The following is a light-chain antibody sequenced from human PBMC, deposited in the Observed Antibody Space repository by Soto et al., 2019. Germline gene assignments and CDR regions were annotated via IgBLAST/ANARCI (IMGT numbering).Light chain of an antibody. CDR3: SSSTSSSTYV. V-gene: IGLV2-14*01. CDR2: EVS. J-gene: IGLJ1*01. CDR1: SSDVGGYNY. Sequence: QSALTQPASVSGSPGQSITISCTGTSSDVGGYNYVSWYQQHPGKAPKLMIYEVSNRPSGVSNRSSGSKSGNTASLTISGLQAEDEADYYCSSSTSSSTYVFGPGTKVTVL.